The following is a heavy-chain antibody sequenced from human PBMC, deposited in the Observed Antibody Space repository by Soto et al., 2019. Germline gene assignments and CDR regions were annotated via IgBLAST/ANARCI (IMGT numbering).Heavy chain of an antibody. J-gene: IGHJ5*02. V-gene: IGHV3-23*01. Sequence: PGGSLRLSCAASGFTFSSYAMSWVRQAPGKGLEWVSAISGSGGSTYYADSVQGRFTISRDNSKNTLYLQMNSLRGEDTAVDYCGNRVVIEAAGRPVGTWSAPWGQGPLVPVSS. CDR1: GFTFSSYA. CDR2: ISGSGGST. D-gene: IGHD6-13*01. CDR3: GNRVVIEAAGRPVGTWSAP.